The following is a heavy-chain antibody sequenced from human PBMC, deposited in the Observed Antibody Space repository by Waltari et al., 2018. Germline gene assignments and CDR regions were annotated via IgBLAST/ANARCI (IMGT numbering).Heavy chain of an antibody. V-gene: IGHV3-48*04. J-gene: IGHJ2*01. CDR1: GMPFTTYS. D-gene: IGHD3-10*01. CDR3: AGIRRGFWFFDL. Sequence: EVQLVESGGGLVQPRGSLRLSCAASGMPFTTYSMNWVRQAPGKGLEWISYVSGDSGYIYYADSVRGRFTISRDNAQNSMYLQMNNLRADDTAVYYCAGIRRGFWFFDLWGRGTLVTVSS. CDR2: VSGDSGYI.